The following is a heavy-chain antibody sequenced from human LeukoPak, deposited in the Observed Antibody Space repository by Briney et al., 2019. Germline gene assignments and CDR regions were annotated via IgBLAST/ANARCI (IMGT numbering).Heavy chain of an antibody. Sequence: GGSLTLPCAASGFTVSSNYMSWVRQATGKGLEWVTVIYRDGSTDYADSVKGRFTISRDKSKNTLYLQMNSLRVEDTAVYYCAAPQRDGYNSRQFDYWGQGALVTVSS. CDR2: IYRDGST. D-gene: IGHD5-24*01. CDR1: GFTVSSNY. CDR3: AAPQRDGYNSRQFDY. V-gene: IGHV3-66*01. J-gene: IGHJ4*02.